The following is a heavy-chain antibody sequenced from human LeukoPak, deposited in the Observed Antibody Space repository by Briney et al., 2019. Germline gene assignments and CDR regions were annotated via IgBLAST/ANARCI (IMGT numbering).Heavy chain of an antibody. CDR3: ASAFGGRLDY. CDR2: INHSGST. V-gene: IGHV4-34*01. D-gene: IGHD3-16*01. CDR1: GGSFSGYY. Sequence: SETLSLTCAVYGGSFSGYYWSWIRQPPGKGLEWIGEINHSGSTNYNPSLKSRVTISVDTSKNQSSLKLSSVTAADTAVYYCASAFGGRLDYWGQGTLVTVSS. J-gene: IGHJ4*02.